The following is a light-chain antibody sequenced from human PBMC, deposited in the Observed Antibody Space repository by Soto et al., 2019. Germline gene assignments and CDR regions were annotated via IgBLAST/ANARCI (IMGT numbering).Light chain of an antibody. Sequence: EIVLTQSPATLSLSPGERATLSCRASQSVSSYLAWYQQKPGQAPRLLIYEASNRATGIPARFSGSGSGTGFTLTISSLEPEDFAVYYCQQRSNWPPTFGQGTRLEIK. J-gene: IGKJ5*01. CDR3: QQRSNWPPT. CDR1: QSVSSY. CDR2: EAS. V-gene: IGKV3-11*01.